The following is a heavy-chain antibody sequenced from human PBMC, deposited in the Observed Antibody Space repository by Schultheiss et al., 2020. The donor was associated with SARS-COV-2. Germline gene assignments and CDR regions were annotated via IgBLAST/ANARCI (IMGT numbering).Heavy chain of an antibody. CDR3: ARAPPYYDFWSGYYANYYMDV. J-gene: IGHJ6*03. V-gene: IGHV1-18*01. CDR2: ISAYNGNT. D-gene: IGHD3-3*01. Sequence: ASVKVSCKASGYTFTSYGISWVRQAPGQGLEWMGWISAYNGNTNYAQKLQGRVTMTTDTSTSTAYMELRSLRSDDTAVYYCARAPPYYDFWSGYYANYYMDVWGKGTTVTVSS. CDR1: GYTFTSYG.